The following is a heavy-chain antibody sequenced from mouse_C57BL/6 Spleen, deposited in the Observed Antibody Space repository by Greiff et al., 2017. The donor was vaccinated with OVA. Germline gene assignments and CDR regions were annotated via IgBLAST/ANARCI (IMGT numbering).Heavy chain of an antibody. CDR1: GYTFTSYW. Sequence: VQLQQPGAELVMPGASVKLSCKASGYTFTSYWMHWVKQRPGQGLEWIGEIDPSDSYTNYNQKFKGKSTLTVDKSSSTAYMQLSSLTSEDSAVYYCAKTSAYYSKTGNYAMDYWGQGTLVTVSS. CDR3: AKTSAYYSKTGNYAMDY. CDR2: IDPSDSYT. V-gene: IGHV1-69*01. J-gene: IGHJ4*01. D-gene: IGHD2-5*01.